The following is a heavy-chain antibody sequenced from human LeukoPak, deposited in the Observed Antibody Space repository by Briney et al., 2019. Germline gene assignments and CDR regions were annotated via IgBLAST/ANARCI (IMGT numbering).Heavy chain of an antibody. CDR1: GLTFSSSW. CDR3: ARDLAYSRLDY. V-gene: IGHV3-7*01. J-gene: IGHJ4*02. D-gene: IGHD5-18*01. CDR2: INPEGSEK. Sequence: GGSLRLSCAVSGLTFSSSWMDWVRQAPGKGLEWVASINPEGSEKYSADSVKGRFTISRDNAKNSLYLQMDSLRVEDTAFYYCARDLAYSRLDYWGQGMLATVSS.